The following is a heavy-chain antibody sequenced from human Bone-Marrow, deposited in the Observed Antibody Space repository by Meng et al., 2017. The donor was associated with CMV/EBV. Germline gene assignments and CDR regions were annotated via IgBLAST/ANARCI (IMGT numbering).Heavy chain of an antibody. V-gene: IGHV1-2*02. D-gene: IGHD3-3*01. CDR3: SRVLGVGAAGY. CDR2: INPKSGVT. J-gene: IGHJ4*01. CDR1: GYTFSDYF. Sequence: ASVKVSCKASGYTFSDYFLHWVRQAPGQGLEWMGWINPKSGVTNYAQRFQDRVTMTTDTSIRTVYMDLSSLTSDDTAIFYCSRVLGVGAAGYWGQGTLVTVSS.